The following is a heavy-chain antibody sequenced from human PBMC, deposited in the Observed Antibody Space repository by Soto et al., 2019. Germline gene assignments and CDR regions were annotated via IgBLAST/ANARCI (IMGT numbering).Heavy chain of an antibody. CDR3: ASHGITGTWVYYYGMDV. CDR1: GGTFSSYA. D-gene: IGHD1-7*01. J-gene: IGHJ6*02. CDR2: IIPIFDTA. Sequence: QVQLVQSGAEVKKPGSSVKVSCKASGGTFSSYAISWVRQAPGQGLEWMGGIIPIFDTADYAQKFQGRVTITEDESTSTAYMELSSLRSDDTAVYYCASHGITGTWVYYYGMDVWGQGTTVTVSS. V-gene: IGHV1-69*12.